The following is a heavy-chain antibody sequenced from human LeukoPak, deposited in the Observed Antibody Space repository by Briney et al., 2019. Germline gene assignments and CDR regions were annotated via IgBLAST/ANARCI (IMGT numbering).Heavy chain of an antibody. V-gene: IGHV1-58*02. Sequence: GASVKVSCKASGFTFSSSAIQWVRQPRGQRLEWMGWIVVGCGNTNYAQRFQERVTITRDMSTSTAYMELSSLRSEDTAVYYCAAELDDDILTGYSQPWGQGTLVTVSS. CDR3: AAELDDDILTGYSQP. CDR2: IVVGCGNT. J-gene: IGHJ5*02. D-gene: IGHD3-9*01. CDR1: GFTFSSSA.